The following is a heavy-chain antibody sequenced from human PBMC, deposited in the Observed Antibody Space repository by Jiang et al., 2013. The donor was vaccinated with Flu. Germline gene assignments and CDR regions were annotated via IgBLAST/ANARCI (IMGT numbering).Heavy chain of an antibody. CDR2: LFYSGST. CDR3: ARADLVVTAPLLFDY. J-gene: IGHJ4*02. V-gene: IGHV4-59*12. D-gene: IGHD2-21*02. Sequence: TVSGVSISDYYWSWIRQPPGKGLEWIGYLFYSGSTNYNPSLKSRVTISLDTSKNQFSLNLSSVTAADTAVYYCARADLVVTAPLLFDYWGQGTLVTVSS. CDR1: GVSISDYY.